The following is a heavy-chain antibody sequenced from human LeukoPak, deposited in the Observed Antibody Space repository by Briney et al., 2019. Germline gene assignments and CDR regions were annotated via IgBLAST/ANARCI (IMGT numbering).Heavy chain of an antibody. CDR3: AKDRVSSSWYTFYY. V-gene: IGHV3-23*01. CDR2: ISGSGGGT. J-gene: IGHJ4*02. D-gene: IGHD6-13*01. CDR1: GFTFSSYA. Sequence: GGSLRLSCAASGFTFSSYAISWVRQAPGKGLAWVSAISGSGGGTYYADSVKGRFSISRDNSKNTLYLQMNSLRAEDTAVYYCAKDRVSSSWYTFYYWGQGTLVSVSS.